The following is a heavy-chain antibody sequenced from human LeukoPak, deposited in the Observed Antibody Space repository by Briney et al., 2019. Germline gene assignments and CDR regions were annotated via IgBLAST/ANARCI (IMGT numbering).Heavy chain of an antibody. Sequence: PGGSLGLSCVASEFTFSNYWIHWVRQAPGKGLVWVSRIRGDGIVTNYADSVEGRFTVSRDNAKNTVHLQMNSLRDDDTAVYYCARASPADFNLWGRGTLVTVSS. J-gene: IGHJ2*01. V-gene: IGHV3-74*01. CDR3: ARASPADFNL. CDR2: IRGDGIVT. CDR1: EFTFSNYW.